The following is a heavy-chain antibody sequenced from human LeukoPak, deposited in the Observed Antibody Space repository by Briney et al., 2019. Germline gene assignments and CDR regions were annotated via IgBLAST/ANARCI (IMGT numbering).Heavy chain of an antibody. CDR3: ARGGYSSSKDWFDP. Sequence: ASVTVSCKASGYTFTSYDINWVRQATGQGLEWMGWMNPNSGNTGYAQKFQGRVTMTRDTSTSTVYMELSSLRSEDTAVYYCARGGYSSSKDWFDPWGQGTLVTVSS. CDR2: MNPNSGNT. CDR1: GYTFTSYD. D-gene: IGHD6-13*01. J-gene: IGHJ5*02. V-gene: IGHV1-8*01.